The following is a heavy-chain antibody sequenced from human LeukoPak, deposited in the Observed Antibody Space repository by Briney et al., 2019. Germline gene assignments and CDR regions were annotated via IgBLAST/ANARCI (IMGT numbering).Heavy chain of an antibody. D-gene: IGHD6-6*01. J-gene: IGHJ3*02. CDR2: ISSSSSSI. Sequence: GGSLRLSCAASGFTFSSYAMSWVRQAPGKGLEWVSYISSSSSSIDYADSVKGRFTISRDNAKNSLYLQMNSLRAEDTAVYYFVRGGAARPEIWGQGKMVIVSS. CDR1: GFTFSSYA. CDR3: VRGGAARPEI. V-gene: IGHV3-48*01.